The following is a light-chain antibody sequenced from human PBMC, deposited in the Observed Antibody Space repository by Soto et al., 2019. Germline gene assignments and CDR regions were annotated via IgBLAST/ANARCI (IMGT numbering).Light chain of an antibody. CDR3: QQYDNLLRET. Sequence: DIQMTQSPSSLSASVGDRVTITCQASQDISNYLNWYQQKPGKAPKLLIYDASNLETGVPSRFSGSGSGTDFTFTISSLQPEDIATYYCQQYDNLLRETFGQGTKVEIK. J-gene: IGKJ1*01. CDR2: DAS. V-gene: IGKV1-33*01. CDR1: QDISNY.